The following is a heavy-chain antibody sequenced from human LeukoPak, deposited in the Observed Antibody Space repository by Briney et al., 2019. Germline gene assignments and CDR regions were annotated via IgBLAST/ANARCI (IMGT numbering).Heavy chain of an antibody. Sequence: ASVKVSCKVSGYILTEFSMHWVRQAPGKGLEWMGGFDPEGGETIYAQKFQGRVTMTEDISTDTAYMELSSLRDEDTAVYYCTPLKLGPPVPGPFDFWGQGTLVTVSS. CDR1: GYILTEFS. V-gene: IGHV1-24*01. CDR2: FDPEGGET. CDR3: TPLKLGPPVPGPFDF. D-gene: IGHD6-19*01. J-gene: IGHJ4*02.